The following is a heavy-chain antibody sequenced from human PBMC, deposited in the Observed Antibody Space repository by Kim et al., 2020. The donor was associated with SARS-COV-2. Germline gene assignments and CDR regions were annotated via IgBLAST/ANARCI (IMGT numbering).Heavy chain of an antibody. V-gene: IGHV1-3*01. CDR1: GYTFTSYA. J-gene: IGHJ6*03. CDR2: INAGNGNT. Sequence: ASVKVSCKASGYTFTSYAMHWVRQAPGQRLEWMGWINAGNGNTKYSQKFQGRVTITRDTSASTAYMELSSLRSEDTAVYYCARNSYYDIFRYYYYYMDVWGKGTPVTVSS. CDR3: ARNSYYDIFRYYYYYMDV. D-gene: IGHD3-9*01.